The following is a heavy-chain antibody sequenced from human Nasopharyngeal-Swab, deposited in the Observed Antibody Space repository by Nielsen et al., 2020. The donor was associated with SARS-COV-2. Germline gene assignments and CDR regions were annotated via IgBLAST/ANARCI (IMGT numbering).Heavy chain of an antibody. Sequence: GESLKISCAASGFTFSSFGMHWVRHTPEKGLQWVSLTRGDDGTYYADSVKGRFSISRDSSKNTLYLQMDSLRGEDTAVYYCARDAPAHYGAFYWGRGTLVTVSS. CDR2: TRGDDGT. V-gene: IGHV3-NL1*01. CDR1: GFTFSSFG. J-gene: IGHJ4*02. D-gene: IGHD4-17*01. CDR3: ARDAPAHYGAFY.